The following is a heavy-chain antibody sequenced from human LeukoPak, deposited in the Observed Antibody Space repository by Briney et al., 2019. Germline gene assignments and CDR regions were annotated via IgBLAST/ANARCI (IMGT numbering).Heavy chain of an antibody. D-gene: IGHD2-15*01. Sequence: PGGSLRLSCAASGFTFSSYWMTWVRQPPGKGLEWAGNMNQDGSEKYYADSVKGRFTIFRDNAENSVYLQVNSLTAEDTAVYYCATPRTYYCSETSCYFDHWGQGTLVTVSS. CDR3: ATPRTYYCSETSCYFDH. V-gene: IGHV3-7*01. CDR2: MNQDGSEK. J-gene: IGHJ4*03. CDR1: GFTFSSYW.